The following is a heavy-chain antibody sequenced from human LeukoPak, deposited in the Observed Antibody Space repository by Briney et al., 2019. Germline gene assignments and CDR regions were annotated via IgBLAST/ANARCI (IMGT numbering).Heavy chain of an antibody. V-gene: IGHV1-3*01. CDR2: INPDNGHT. CDR3: ARALMPLETAGRDPMSDF. J-gene: IGHJ4*02. Sequence: GASVKVSCKTSGYSFASYAIHWVRQAPGQRLEWVGWINPDNGHTKYSPKFQGRVSMTRDTSAATAFMDLSSLKSEDTAVYSCARALMPLETAGRDPMSDFWGQGTLVTVSS. D-gene: IGHD5-18*01. CDR1: GYSFASYA.